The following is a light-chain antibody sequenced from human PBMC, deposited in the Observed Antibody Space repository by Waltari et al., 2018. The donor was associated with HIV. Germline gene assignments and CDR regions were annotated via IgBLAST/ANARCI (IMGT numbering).Light chain of an antibody. CDR1: KLGDIY. CDR2: QDS. J-gene: IGLJ2*01. V-gene: IGLV3-1*01. Sequence: SYELKQPPSVSVSPGQTANITCSGDKLGDIYVCWYQQRPGQSPVLVMYQDSKLPSGVPERFSGSNSGNTSTLTISGTQAMDAADYYCQAWDSWDFGGGTKLTVL. CDR3: QAWDSWD.